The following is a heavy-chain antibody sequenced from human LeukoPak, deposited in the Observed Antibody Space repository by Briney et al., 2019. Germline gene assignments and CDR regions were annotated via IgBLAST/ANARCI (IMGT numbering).Heavy chain of an antibody. V-gene: IGHV4-39*07. J-gene: IGHJ5*02. CDR3: ARVDTAMGGRWFDP. D-gene: IGHD5-18*01. CDR2: IYYSGST. Sequence: SETLSLTCTVSGGSIGSSSYYWGWIRQPPGKGLEGIGSIYYSGSTYYNPSLKSRVTISVDTSKNQFSLKLSSVTAADTAVYYCARVDTAMGGRWFDPWGQGTLVTVS. CDR1: GGSIGSSSYY.